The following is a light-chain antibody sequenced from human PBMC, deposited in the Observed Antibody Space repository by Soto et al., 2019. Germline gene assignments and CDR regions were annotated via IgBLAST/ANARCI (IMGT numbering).Light chain of an antibody. CDR2: QDS. CDR3: QAWDSSTAQGV. CDR1: KLGDKY. Sequence: SYELTQPPSVSVSPGQTASITCSGDKLGDKYACWYQQKPGQSPVLVIYQDSKRPSGIPERFSGSNPGNTATLAISGTQAMDEADYYCQAWDSSTAQGVFGTGTKLTVL. J-gene: IGLJ1*01. V-gene: IGLV3-1*01.